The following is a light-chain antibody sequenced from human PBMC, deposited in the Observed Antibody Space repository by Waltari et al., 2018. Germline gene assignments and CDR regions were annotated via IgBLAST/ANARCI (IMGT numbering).Light chain of an antibody. CDR2: AVS. Sequence: QSDLTQPASVSGSPGQSITISCTGTSSDVGSYNLVSWYQQHPGKAPNLLIYAVSKRRSGVSNRFSGSKSGNTASLTISGLQAEDETDYYCCSYAGSSSPYVFGTGTKVTVL. V-gene: IGLV2-23*02. CDR3: CSYAGSSSPYV. J-gene: IGLJ1*01. CDR1: SSDVGSYNL.